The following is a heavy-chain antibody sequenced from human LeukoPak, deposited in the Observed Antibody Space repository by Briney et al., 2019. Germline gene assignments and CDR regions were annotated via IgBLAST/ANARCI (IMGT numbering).Heavy chain of an antibody. J-gene: IGHJ4*02. CDR3: TRGQYSYGPFDY. D-gene: IGHD5-18*01. Sequence: QSGGFLRLSCAASGFTLRSYWMHWVRQAPGKGLVWVSRIKTDGSSITNADSVKGRFTISRDNDKNTLYLQMNSLRAEDTAVYYCTRGQYSYGPFDYWGQGTLVTVSS. CDR1: GFTLRSYW. CDR2: IKTDGSSI. V-gene: IGHV3-74*01.